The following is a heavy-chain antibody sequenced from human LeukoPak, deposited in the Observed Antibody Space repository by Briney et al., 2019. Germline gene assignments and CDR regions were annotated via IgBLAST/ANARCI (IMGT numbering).Heavy chain of an antibody. J-gene: IGHJ4*02. Sequence: ASVKVSCKASGYTLTDYYMHWVRQAPGQGLEWMGRINPNSGGTNYAQKFQGRVTMTRDTSTSTVYMELSSLRSEDTAVYYCARGAVLRFLGGTFDYWGQGTLVTVSS. CDR3: ARGAVLRFLGGTFDY. D-gene: IGHD3-3*01. CDR2: INPNSGGT. V-gene: IGHV1-2*06. CDR1: GYTLTDYY.